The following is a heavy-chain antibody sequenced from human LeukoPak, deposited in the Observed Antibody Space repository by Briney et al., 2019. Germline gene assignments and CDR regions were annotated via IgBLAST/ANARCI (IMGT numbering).Heavy chain of an antibody. D-gene: IGHD3-10*01. V-gene: IGHV4-61*01. J-gene: IGHJ4*02. CDR2: IYYSGST. CDR1: GGSVSSGSYY. CDR3: ARVYPYYYGSGSYSHLTDY. Sequence: SETLSLTCTVSGGSVSSGSYYWSWIRQPPGKGLEWIGYIYYSGSTNYNPSLKSRVTISVDTSKNQFSLKPSSVTAADTAVYYCARVYPYYYGSGSYSHLTDYWGQGTLVTVSS.